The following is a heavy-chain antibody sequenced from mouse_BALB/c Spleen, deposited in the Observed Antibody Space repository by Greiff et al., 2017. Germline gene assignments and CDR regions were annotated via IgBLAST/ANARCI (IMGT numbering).Heavy chain of an antibody. CDR2: ILPGSGST. CDR3: ARRTAYYYGSSYYAMDY. J-gene: IGHJ4*01. CDR1: GYTFSSYW. Sequence: QVQLQQSGAELMKPGASVKISCKATGYTFSSYWIEWVKQRPGHGLEWIGEILPGSGSTNYNEKFKGKATFTADTSSNTAYMQLSSLTSEDSAVYYCARRTAYYYGSSYYAMDYWGQGTSVTVSS. V-gene: IGHV1-9*01. D-gene: IGHD1-1*01.